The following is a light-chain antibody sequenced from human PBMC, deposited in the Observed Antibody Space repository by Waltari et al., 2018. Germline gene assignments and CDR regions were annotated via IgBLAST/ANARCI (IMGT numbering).Light chain of an antibody. J-gene: IGKJ5*01. CDR2: AAY. CDR1: QVITNH. V-gene: IGKV1-9*01. CDR3: QPPNNYPVT. Sequence: DIQLTQSPSFLSASVGDRVTITCRASQVITNHLAWYQQKPGNAPKLLIYAAYTLQSGVPSRFSGTASGADFTLTISSLPPEDFATYCCQPPNNYPVTFRQATRLEFK.